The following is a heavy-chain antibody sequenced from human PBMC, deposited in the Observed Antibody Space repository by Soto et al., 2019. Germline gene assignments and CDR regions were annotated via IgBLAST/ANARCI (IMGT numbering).Heavy chain of an antibody. CDR2: IRDKANRYTT. V-gene: IGHV3-72*01. CDR3: GRRRQRLVDY. J-gene: IGHJ4*02. CDR1: GFTFSDYY. Sequence: DVLLVESGGGLVQPGGSLRLSCVASGFTFSDYYMDWIRQAPGKGLEWVGRIRDKANRYTTEYAASVKGRFTISRDDSNHSLYLEMNSLKAADTAIYYCGRRRQRLVDYGGQGTVVNVSS. D-gene: IGHD6-25*01.